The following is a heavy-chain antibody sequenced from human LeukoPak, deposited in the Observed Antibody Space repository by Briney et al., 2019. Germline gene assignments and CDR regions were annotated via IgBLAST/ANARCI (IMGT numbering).Heavy chain of an antibody. V-gene: IGHV3-23*01. Sequence: GGSLRLSCAASGFISSNYAMSWVRQAPGKGLEWVSAISGSGVSTYYADSVKGRFTISRDNSKNTLYLQVNSLRAEDTAVYYCAKDGSSWPQTNWFDPWGQGTLVTVSS. D-gene: IGHD6-13*01. CDR1: GFISSNYA. CDR2: ISGSGVST. CDR3: AKDGSSWPQTNWFDP. J-gene: IGHJ5*02.